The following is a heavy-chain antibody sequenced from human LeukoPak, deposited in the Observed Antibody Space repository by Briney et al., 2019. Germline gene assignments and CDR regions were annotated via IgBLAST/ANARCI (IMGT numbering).Heavy chain of an antibody. V-gene: IGHV4-30-4*01. CDR3: ARAAKPAGHDY. CDR1: GGSISSGDYY. D-gene: IGHD2-2*01. CDR2: MYYSGST. J-gene: IGHJ4*02. Sequence: SETLSLTCTVSGGSISSGDYYWSWIRQPPGKGLEWIAYMYYSGSTYYNPSLKSRVTISVDTSKNQFSLKLSSVTAADTAVYYCARAAKPAGHDYWGQGTLVTVSS.